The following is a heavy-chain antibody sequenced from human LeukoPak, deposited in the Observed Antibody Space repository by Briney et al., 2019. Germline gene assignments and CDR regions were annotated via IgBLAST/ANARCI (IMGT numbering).Heavy chain of an antibody. CDR1: GYTFTGYY. J-gene: IGHJ4*02. V-gene: IGHV1-2*02. D-gene: IGHD1-26*01. CDR3: ARPYSGSYYEGFDY. Sequence: ASVKVSCKASGYTFTGYYMHWVRQAPGQGLEWMGWINPNSGGTNYAQKFQGRVTKTRDTSISTAYMELSRLRSDDTAVYYCARPYSGSYYEGFDYWGQGTLVTVSS. CDR2: INPNSGGT.